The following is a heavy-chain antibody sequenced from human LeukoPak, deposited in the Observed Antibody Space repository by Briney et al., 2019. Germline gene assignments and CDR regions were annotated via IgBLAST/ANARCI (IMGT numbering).Heavy chain of an antibody. Sequence: PSQTLFLTCTVSGGSISSGGYYWSWIRQHPGKGLEWIGYIYYSGSTYYNPSLKSRVTISVDTSKNQFSLKLSSVTAADTAVYYCARAESDFYYFDYWGQGTLVTVSS. CDR2: IYYSGST. CDR3: ARAESDFYYFDY. CDR1: GGSISSGGYY. V-gene: IGHV4-31*03. J-gene: IGHJ4*02.